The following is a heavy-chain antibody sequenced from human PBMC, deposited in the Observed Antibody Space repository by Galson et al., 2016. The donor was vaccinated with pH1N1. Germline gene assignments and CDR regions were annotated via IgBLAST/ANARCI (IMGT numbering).Heavy chain of an antibody. CDR2: IVAIFGTT. CDR3: ARGYSYHNNDGFDL. D-gene: IGHD5-18*01. CDR1: EGIFNSFG. V-gene: IGHV1-69*06. J-gene: IGHJ3*01. Sequence: SVKVSCKASEGIFNSFGISWVRQAPGQGLEWMGGIVAIFGTTNYAQKFQGRVTITADKSSSTVYMEVNRLTSQDTAVYYCARGYSYHNNDGFDLWGQGTMVTVSA.